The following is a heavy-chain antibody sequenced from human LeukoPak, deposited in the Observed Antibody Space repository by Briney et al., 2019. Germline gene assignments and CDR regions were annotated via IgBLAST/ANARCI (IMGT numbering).Heavy chain of an antibody. D-gene: IGHD3-3*01. V-gene: IGHV4-34*01. Sequence: SETLSLTCAVYGGSFSGYYWSWIRQPPGKGLEWIGEINHSGSTNYNPSLKSRVTMSVDTSKNQFSLKLSSVTAADTAVYYCARSYDFWSGYFDPWGQGTLVTVSS. CDR3: ARSYDFWSGYFDP. CDR1: GGSFSGYY. J-gene: IGHJ5*02. CDR2: INHSGST.